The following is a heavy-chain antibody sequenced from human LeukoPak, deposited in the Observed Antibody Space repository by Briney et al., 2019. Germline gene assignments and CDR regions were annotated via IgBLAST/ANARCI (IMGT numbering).Heavy chain of an antibody. Sequence: GGSLRLSCVASGFSFSSYSIHWVRRVPGKGLEWVAVMSVNGVNKYYADSVRGRFTVSRDISKNTQFLQMNSLRFEDTAVYFCVRESCSGGSCTYDPFDVWGHGTMVTVST. D-gene: IGHD2-15*01. CDR1: GFSFSSYS. J-gene: IGHJ3*01. CDR3: VRESCSGGSCTYDPFDV. CDR2: MSVNGVNK. V-gene: IGHV3-30-3*01.